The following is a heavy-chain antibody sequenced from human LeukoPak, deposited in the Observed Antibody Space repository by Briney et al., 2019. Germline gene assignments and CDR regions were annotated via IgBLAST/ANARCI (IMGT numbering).Heavy chain of an antibody. CDR2: IYENGGTT. V-gene: IGHV3-23*01. J-gene: IGHJ4*02. CDR1: GFTFRSHA. D-gene: IGHD2-21*01. Sequence: GGSLRLSCVGSGFTFRSHAMSWVRQAPEKGLEFVSGIYENGGTTCYADSVKGRFSISRDNSKNTLYLQMDSLRGEDTAVYYCAKDFRIGYSAHFDYWGQGALVTVSS. CDR3: AKDFRIGYSAHFDY.